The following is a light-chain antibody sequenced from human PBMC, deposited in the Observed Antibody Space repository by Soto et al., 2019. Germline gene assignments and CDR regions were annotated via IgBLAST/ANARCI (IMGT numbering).Light chain of an antibody. CDR2: GAS. J-gene: IGKJ1*01. V-gene: IGKV3-15*01. CDR3: QQYNNWPWT. Sequence: EIVMTQSPATLSVSPGERATLSCRASQSVSSNLAWYQQKPGQAPRLLICGASTRATGIPARFSGSGSGTEFTLTISSLQSEDFAVYYCQQYNNWPWTFGQRTKV. CDR1: QSVSSN.